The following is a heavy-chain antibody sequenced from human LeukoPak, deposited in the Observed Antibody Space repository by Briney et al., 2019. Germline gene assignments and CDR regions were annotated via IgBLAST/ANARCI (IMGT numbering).Heavy chain of an antibody. J-gene: IGHJ1*01. Sequence: GGSLRLSCAASGFTFNTDGMHWVRQAPGKGLEWVATISFDGTNRYYADSVKGRFTISRDNSKNTLYLQMNSLRAEDTAVYYCARGWDYYDSSGYLVWGQGTLVTVSS. CDR3: ARGWDYYDSSGYLV. D-gene: IGHD3-22*01. CDR1: GFTFNTDG. CDR2: ISFDGTNR. V-gene: IGHV3-30*03.